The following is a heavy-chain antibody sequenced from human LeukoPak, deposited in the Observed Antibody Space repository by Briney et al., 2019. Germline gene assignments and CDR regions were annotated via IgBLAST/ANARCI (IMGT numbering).Heavy chain of an antibody. CDR1: GGSISSYY. V-gene: IGHV4-59*01. Sequence: ASETLSLTCTVSGGSISSYYWGWIRQPPGKGLEWIGYIYYSGSTNYNPSLKSRVTISVDTSKNQFSLKLSSVTAADTAVYYCARDAGVVPYYFDYWGQGTLVTVSS. CDR2: IYYSGST. J-gene: IGHJ4*02. D-gene: IGHD3-3*01. CDR3: ARDAGVVPYYFDY.